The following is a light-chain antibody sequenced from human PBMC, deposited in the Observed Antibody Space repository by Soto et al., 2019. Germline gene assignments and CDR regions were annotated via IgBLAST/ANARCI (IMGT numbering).Light chain of an antibody. Sequence: QSVLTHPPSVSGAPGQRFTISCTGSSSNIGAGHDVHWYQQLPGTAPKLLIYGNSNRPSGVPDRFSGSKSGTSASLAITGLQAEDEADYYRQSYDSSLSGSEVFGTGTKVTVL. J-gene: IGLJ1*01. CDR3: QSYDSSLSGSEV. CDR2: GNS. V-gene: IGLV1-40*01. CDR1: SSNIGAGHD.